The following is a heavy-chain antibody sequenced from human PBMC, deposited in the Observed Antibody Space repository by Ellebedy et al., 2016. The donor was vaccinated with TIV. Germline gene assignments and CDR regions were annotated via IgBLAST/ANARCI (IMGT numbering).Heavy chain of an antibody. Sequence: MPSETLSLTCVVSGGSISSRSYYWGWIRQPPGKGLEWIGNVNYRGSTDYNPSLESRITISVDTSKNQFSLRLTSVTAADSAAYFCAAGWVPAAPLQPWGQGTLVTVSS. CDR2: VNYRGST. D-gene: IGHD2-2*01. CDR3: AAGWVPAAPLQP. CDR1: GGSISSRSYY. V-gene: IGHV4-39*01. J-gene: IGHJ5*02.